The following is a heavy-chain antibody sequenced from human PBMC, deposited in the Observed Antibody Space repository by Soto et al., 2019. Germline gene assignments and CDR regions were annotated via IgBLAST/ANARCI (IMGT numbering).Heavy chain of an antibody. CDR2: IYYSGST. CDR3: ARCLGTHAFDI. D-gene: IGHD1-1*01. Sequence: SETLSLTCTVSGGSISSGGDYWSWIRQYPGRGLEWIGYIYYSGSTYYNPSLKSRVTISVDTSKNQFSLKLTSVTAADTAVYYCARCLGTHAFDIWGQGTMVTVSS. CDR1: GGSISSGGDY. V-gene: IGHV4-31*03. J-gene: IGHJ3*02.